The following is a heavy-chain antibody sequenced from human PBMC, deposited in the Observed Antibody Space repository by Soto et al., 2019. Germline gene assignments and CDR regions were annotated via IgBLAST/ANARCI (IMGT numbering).Heavy chain of an antibody. CDR2: INHSGST. Sequence: SETLSLTCAVYGGSFSGYYWSWIRQPPGKGLEWIGEINHSGSTNYNPSLKSRVTISVDTSKNQFSLKLSPVTAADTAVYYCARSGGCSGGSCSRYNWFDPWGQGTLVTVSS. CDR1: GGSFSGYY. D-gene: IGHD2-15*01. V-gene: IGHV4-34*01. J-gene: IGHJ5*02. CDR3: ARSGGCSGGSCSRYNWFDP.